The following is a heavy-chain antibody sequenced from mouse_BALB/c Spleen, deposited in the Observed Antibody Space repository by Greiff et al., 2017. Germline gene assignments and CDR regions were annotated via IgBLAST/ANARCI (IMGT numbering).Heavy chain of an antibody. D-gene: IGHD1-1*01. J-gene: IGHJ4*01. V-gene: IGHV5-17*02. CDR1: GFTFSSFG. CDR3: AREFRFTTVVAYYAMDY. Sequence: DVKLVESGGGLVQPGGSRKLSCAASGFTFSSFGMHWVRQAPEKGLEWVAYISSGSSTIYYADTVKGRFTISRDNPKNTLFLQMTSLRSEDTAMYYCAREFRFTTVVAYYAMDYWGQGTSVTVSS. CDR2: ISSGSSTI.